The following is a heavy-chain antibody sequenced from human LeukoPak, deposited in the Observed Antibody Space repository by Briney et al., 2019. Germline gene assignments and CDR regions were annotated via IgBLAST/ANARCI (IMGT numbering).Heavy chain of an antibody. CDR2: IRRRAFGETA. CDR1: GFTLGDYA. J-gene: IGHJ6*02. CDR3: TREGAAAAYGMDV. V-gene: IGHV3-49*04. D-gene: IGHD6-13*01. Sequence: PGGSLRLSCTASGFTLGDYAVSWVRRAPGRGLEWVGLIRRRAFGETADYAASVKGRFTILRDDSKSIAYLQMNSLKTEHTAVYYCTREGAAAAYGMDVWGQGTTVTVSS.